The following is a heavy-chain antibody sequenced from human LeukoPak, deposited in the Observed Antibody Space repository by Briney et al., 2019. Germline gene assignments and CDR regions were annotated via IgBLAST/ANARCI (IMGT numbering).Heavy chain of an antibody. Sequence: SETLSLTCTVSGCSISSYSWNWIRQPAGKGLDWIGYIYYSGSTNYNPSLKSRVTISVDTSKNQFSLKLSSVTAADTAVYYCARGGWYPESFQHWGQGALVTVSS. CDR1: GCSISSYS. D-gene: IGHD6-19*01. V-gene: IGHV4-59*01. J-gene: IGHJ1*01. CDR3: ARGGWYPESFQH. CDR2: IYYSGST.